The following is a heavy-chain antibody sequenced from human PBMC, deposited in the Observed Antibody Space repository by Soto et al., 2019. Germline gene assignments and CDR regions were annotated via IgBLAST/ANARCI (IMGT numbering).Heavy chain of an antibody. V-gene: IGHV3-48*02. CDR3: ARDAFNYDSTGYHSDY. CDR2: ISSSGTTV. Sequence: PGGSLRLSCAASGFTFSDYAMNWVRQAQGKGLEWVSYISSSGTTVYYADSVKGRFTISRDNAKNSLCLQMYSLRDDDTAVYYCARDAFNYDSTGYHSDYWGQGTLVTVSS. J-gene: IGHJ4*02. CDR1: GFTFSDYA. D-gene: IGHD3-22*01.